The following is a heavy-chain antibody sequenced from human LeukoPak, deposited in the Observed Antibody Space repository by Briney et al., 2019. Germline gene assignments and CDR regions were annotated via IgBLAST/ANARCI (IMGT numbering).Heavy chain of an antibody. CDR2: INPEGTII. J-gene: IGHJ5*02. V-gene: IGHV3-74*01. D-gene: IGHD1/OR15-1a*01. CDR3: AKDLSWNTADR. Sequence: GSLRPSFVVSGFTYSNYWMHWVRQVPGKGPVWVSRINPEGTIIDYADFVRGRFTISRDNAKNLLYLQMNGLRADDTALYYCAKDLSWNTADRWGQGTLVTVSS. CDR1: GFTYSNYW.